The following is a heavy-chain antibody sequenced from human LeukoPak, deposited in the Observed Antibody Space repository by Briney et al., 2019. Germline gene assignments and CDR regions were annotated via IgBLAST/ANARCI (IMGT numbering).Heavy chain of an antibody. CDR3: ARGGVPYGMDV. CDR1: GFTFSSYA. V-gene: IGHV3-30-3*01. D-gene: IGHD3-10*01. CDR2: ISYDGSSK. Sequence: PGGSLRLSCAASGFTFSSYAMHWVRQAPGKGLEWVAVISYDGSSKYYADSVKGRFTISRDNAKNSLYLQMNSLRAVDTAVYYCARGGVPYGMDVWGQGTTVTVSS. J-gene: IGHJ6*02.